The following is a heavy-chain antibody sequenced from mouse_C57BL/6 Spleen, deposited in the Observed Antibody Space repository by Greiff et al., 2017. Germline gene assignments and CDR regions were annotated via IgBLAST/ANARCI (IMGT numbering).Heavy chain of an antibody. Sequence: VQLQQSGAELVRPGASVTLSCKASGYTFTDYEMHWVKQTPVHGLEWIGAIDPETGGTAYNQKFKGKAILTADKSSSTAYMELRSLTSEDSAVYCCTPPYYSNTWVAYWGQGTLVTVSA. D-gene: IGHD2-5*01. CDR2: IDPETGGT. V-gene: IGHV1-15*01. J-gene: IGHJ3*01. CDR1: GYTFTDYE. CDR3: TPPYYSNTWVAY.